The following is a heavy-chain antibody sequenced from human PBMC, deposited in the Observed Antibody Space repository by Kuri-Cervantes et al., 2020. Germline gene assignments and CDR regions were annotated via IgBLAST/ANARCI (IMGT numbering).Heavy chain of an antibody. Sequence: SETLSLTCAVYGGSFSGYYWSWIRQPPGKGLEWIGEINHRGSTNYNPSLKSRVTISVDTSKNQFSLKLTSVTAADTAVYYCARGDSGSYFRKSRYFQHWGQGTLVTVSS. CDR3: ARGDSGSYFRKSRYFQH. CDR2: INHRGST. CDR1: GGSFSGYY. V-gene: IGHV4-34*01. D-gene: IGHD1-26*01. J-gene: IGHJ1*01.